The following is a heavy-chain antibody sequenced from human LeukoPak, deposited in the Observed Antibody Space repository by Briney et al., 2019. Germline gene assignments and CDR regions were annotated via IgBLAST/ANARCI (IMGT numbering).Heavy chain of an antibody. CDR2: INDNGSIR. J-gene: IGHJ4*02. CDR1: GFTFSNYA. CDR3: AKDMQTWPRFPDY. D-gene: IGHD5-12*01. V-gene: IGHV3-23*01. Sequence: PGGSLRLSCGASGFTFSNYAMSWVRQAPGKGLEWVSGINDNGSIRFYAASVKGRFTSSRDNPKNTLYLQMNGLRVEDTAVYYCAKDMQTWPRFPDYWGQGTLVTVCS.